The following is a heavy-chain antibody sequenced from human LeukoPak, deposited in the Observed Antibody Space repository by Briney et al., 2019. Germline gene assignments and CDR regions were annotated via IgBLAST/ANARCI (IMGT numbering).Heavy chain of an antibody. CDR1: GGSFSGYY. D-gene: IGHD3-10*01. CDR3: ASGQSIYFDY. Sequence: SETLSLTCAVYGGSFSGYYWSWIRQPPGKGLEWIGEINHSGSTNYNPSLKSRVTISVDTSKNQFSLKLSSVTAADTAVYYCASGQSIYFDYWGQGTLVTVSS. CDR2: INHSGST. V-gene: IGHV4-34*01. J-gene: IGHJ4*02.